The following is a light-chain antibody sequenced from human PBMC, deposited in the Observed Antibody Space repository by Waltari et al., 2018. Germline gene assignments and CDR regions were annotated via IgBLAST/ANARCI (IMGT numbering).Light chain of an antibody. CDR1: QGISSS. CDR2: GAS. CDR3: QQYFSIPIT. V-gene: IGKV1-NL1*01. Sequence: DIQMTQSLSSLPASLGDRVTITCRASQGISSSLAWYQKKVGEAPNLLLYGASRLESGVPARFSGSGSGTVYTLTISSLQPEDFATYYCQQYFSIPITFGQGTRLE. J-gene: IGKJ5*01.